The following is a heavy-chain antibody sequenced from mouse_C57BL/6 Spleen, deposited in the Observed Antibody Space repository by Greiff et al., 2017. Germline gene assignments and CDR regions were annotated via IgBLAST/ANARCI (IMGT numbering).Heavy chain of an antibody. V-gene: IGHV1-50*01. CDR3: GRGRYSQEYYAMDY. Sequence: VQLQQPGAELVKPGASVKLSCKASGYTFTSYWMQWVKQRPGQGLEWIGEIDPSDSYTNYNQKFKGNATLTVATSSRTAYMQLTRLTSEEAAVYYCGRGRYSQEYYAMDYWGQGTSVTVSS. J-gene: IGHJ4*01. D-gene: IGHD2-14*01. CDR1: GYTFTSYW. CDR2: IDPSDSYT.